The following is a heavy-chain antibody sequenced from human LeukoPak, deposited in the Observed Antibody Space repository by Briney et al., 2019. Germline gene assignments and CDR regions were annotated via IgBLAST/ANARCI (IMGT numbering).Heavy chain of an antibody. CDR3: ARLDIVVVVAALRAPNDY. CDR2: IYYSGST. D-gene: IGHD2-15*01. J-gene: IGHJ4*02. CDR1: GGSISSSSYY. V-gene: IGHV4-39*01. Sequence: SETLSLTCTVSGGSISSSSYYWGWIRQPPGKGLEWIGSIYYSGSTYSNPSLKSRVTISVDTSKNQFSLKLSSVTAADTAVYYCARLDIVVVVAALRAPNDYWGQGTLVTVSS.